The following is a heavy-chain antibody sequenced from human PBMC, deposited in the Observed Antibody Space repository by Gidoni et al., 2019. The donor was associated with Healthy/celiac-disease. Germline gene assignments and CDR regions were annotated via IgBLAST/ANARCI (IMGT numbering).Heavy chain of an antibody. CDR2: IKEDGSEK. D-gene: IGHD5-12*01. J-gene: IGHJ4*02. V-gene: IGHV3-7*01. Sequence: EVQLVESGGGLVQPGGSLRLCCSASGFTFNNYWMTWVRPDPGKGRAWGANIKEDGSEKYYVATVKVRFTISRDNAKNSLYLQMNSLGAEDTAVYYCARFGRVATIDSWGQGTLVTVSS. CDR1: GFTFNNYW. CDR3: ARFGRVATIDS.